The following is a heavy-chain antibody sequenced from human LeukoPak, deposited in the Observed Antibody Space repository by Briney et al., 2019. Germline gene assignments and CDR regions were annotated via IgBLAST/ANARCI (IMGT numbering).Heavy chain of an antibody. Sequence: SETLSLTCTVSGGSVSSGTYYWSWIRQPPGKGLGWIGYIYYTGSTNYNPSLKSRVTISVDTSKNQFSLKLSSVTAADTALYYCARDFAYWGQGTLVTVSS. V-gene: IGHV4-61*01. CDR1: GGSVSSGTYY. CDR3: ARDFAY. D-gene: IGHD2-21*01. CDR2: IYYTGST. J-gene: IGHJ4*02.